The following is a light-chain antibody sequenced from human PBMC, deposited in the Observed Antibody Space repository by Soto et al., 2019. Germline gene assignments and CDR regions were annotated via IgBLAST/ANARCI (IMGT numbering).Light chain of an antibody. CDR3: MQGTHWPPYT. CDR2: EVS. J-gene: IGKJ2*01. V-gene: IGKV2-30*01. CDR1: QSLAYSDGNTY. Sequence: DVVMTQSPLSLPVTLGQPASISCRSSQSLAYSDGNTYLNWYQQRPGQSPRRLIYEVSNRDSGVPDRFSGSGSGTHFTLKISRVEAEDVGVYYCMQGTHWPPYTFGQGTKLEIK.